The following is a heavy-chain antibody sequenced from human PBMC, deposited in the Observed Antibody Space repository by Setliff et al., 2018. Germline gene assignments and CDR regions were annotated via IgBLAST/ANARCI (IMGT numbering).Heavy chain of an antibody. CDR3: SRLVRYCTRTTCQRASGAEL. CDR1: GYTFTGYH. D-gene: IGHD2-2*01. Sequence: ASVKVSCKASGYTFTGYHIHWVRQAPGQGLEWMGWINPNTGGTNYAQKLQGRVTMTTDTSTSTAYLELRSLTSDDTAVYYCSRLVRYCTRTTCQRASGAELWGQGSLVTVSS. CDR2: INPNTGGT. J-gene: IGHJ4*02. V-gene: IGHV1-2*02.